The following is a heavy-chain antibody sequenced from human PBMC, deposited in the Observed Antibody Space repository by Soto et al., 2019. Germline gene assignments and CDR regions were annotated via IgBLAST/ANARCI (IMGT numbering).Heavy chain of an antibody. J-gene: IGHJ4*02. CDR3: ATDQQDYDWGSFRY. CDR1: GYTFTSYG. Sequence: QVQLVQSGAEVKKPGASVKVSCKASGYTFTSYGISWVRQAPGQGLEWMGWISAYNGNTNYAQKLQGRSTMTTDTTKSDAFMELRRLKSADTAVDYCATDQQDYDWGSFRYWGQGTLVTVSS. D-gene: IGHD3-16*02. V-gene: IGHV1-18*01. CDR2: ISAYNGNT.